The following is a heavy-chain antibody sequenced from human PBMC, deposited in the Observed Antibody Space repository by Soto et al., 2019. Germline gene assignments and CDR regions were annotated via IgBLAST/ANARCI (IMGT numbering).Heavy chain of an antibody. Sequence: SETLSLTCTVFGGSISSSGYYWGWIRQPPGKGLEWIGNIYYSGRTFYNPSLKSRVTMSVGTSKNQFSLKLSSVTAADTAVYYCATQESSSAAYSYGMDVWGEGTTVTVSS. CDR3: ATQESSSAAYSYGMDV. D-gene: IGHD6-6*01. V-gene: IGHV4-39*01. CDR2: IYYSGRT. J-gene: IGHJ6*04. CDR1: GGSISSSGYY.